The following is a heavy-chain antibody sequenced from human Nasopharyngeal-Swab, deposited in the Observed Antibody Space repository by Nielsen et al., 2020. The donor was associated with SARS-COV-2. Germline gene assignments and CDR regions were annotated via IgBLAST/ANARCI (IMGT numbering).Heavy chain of an antibody. D-gene: IGHD4-17*01. V-gene: IGHV1-69*13. CDR3: ARDSDYGDYIGWFDP. J-gene: IGHJ5*02. Sequence: SVKVSCKTSGGTFRNYGISWVRQAPGQGLEWMGGVMPKFDTANYAQKFQDRVTITADESTSTVYLELISLTSDDTAVYYCARDSDYGDYIGWFDPWGQGTPVTVSS. CDR1: GGTFRNYG. CDR2: VMPKFDTA.